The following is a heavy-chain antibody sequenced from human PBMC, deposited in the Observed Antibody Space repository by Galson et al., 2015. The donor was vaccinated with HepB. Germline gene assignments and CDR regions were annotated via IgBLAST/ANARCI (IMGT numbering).Heavy chain of an antibody. CDR3: ARAPGITGTYFDY. J-gene: IGHJ4*02. CDR1: GFTFSSYW. CDR2: IKQDGSEK. Sequence: SLRLSCAASGFTFSSYWMSWVRQAPGKGLEWVANIKQDGSEKYYVDSVKGRLTISRDNAKNSLYLQMNSLRAEDTAVYYCARAPGITGTYFDYWGQGTLVTVSS. V-gene: IGHV3-7*03. D-gene: IGHD1-20*01.